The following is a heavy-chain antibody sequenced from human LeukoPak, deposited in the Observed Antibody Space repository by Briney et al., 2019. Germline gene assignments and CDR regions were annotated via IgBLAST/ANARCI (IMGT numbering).Heavy chain of an antibody. CDR2: IYYSGST. CDR1: GGSITGYY. CDR3: ARYGAGYNFDY. V-gene: IGHV4-59*08. Sequence: SETLSLTCTVSGGSITGYYWSWTRQPPGKGLEWIGCIYYSGSTCYNPSLKSRVTISVDTSKNHFSLQLSSLTAADTAVYYCARYGAGYNFDYWGQGTLVTVSS. D-gene: IGHD5-24*01. J-gene: IGHJ4*02.